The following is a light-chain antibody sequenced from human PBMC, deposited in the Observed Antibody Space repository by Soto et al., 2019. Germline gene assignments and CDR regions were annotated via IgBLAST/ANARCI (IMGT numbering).Light chain of an antibody. V-gene: IGKV3D-20*02. J-gene: IGKJ5*01. CDR1: QSVTSNY. Sequence: ETVLTQSPDTLSLSPGESATLPCRASQSVTSNYLAWYQQKPGQAPGLLIYGASSRATGIPHRFSGSGSGTDFTLTISSLEPEDFAVYYCQQRSNWPPITFGPGTRLEIK. CDR3: QQRSNWPPIT. CDR2: GAS.